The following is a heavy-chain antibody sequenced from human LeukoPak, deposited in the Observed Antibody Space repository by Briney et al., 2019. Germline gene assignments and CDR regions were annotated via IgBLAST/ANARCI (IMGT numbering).Heavy chain of an antibody. CDR2: IYYSGST. V-gene: IGHV4-31*03. Sequence: SQTLSLTCTVSGGSISSGGYYWSWIRQHPGKGLEWIGYIYYSGSTYYNPPLKSRVTISVDTSKNQFSLKLSSVTAADTAVYYCARDGGAYCGGDCYLDYWGQGTLVTVSS. D-gene: IGHD2-21*02. CDR1: GGSISSGGYY. J-gene: IGHJ4*02. CDR3: ARDGGAYCGGDCYLDY.